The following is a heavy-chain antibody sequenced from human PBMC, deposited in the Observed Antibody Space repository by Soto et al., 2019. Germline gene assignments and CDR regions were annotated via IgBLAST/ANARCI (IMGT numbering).Heavy chain of an antibody. Sequence: GGSLRLSCAASGFTFSSYAMSWVRQAPGKGLEWVSAISGSGGSTYYADSVKGRFTISRDNSKNTLYLQMNSLRAEDTAVYYCAKSALIAGRSSTSLPPNWFDPWGQGTLVTVSS. CDR3: AKSALIAGRSSTSLPPNWFDP. CDR2: ISGSGGST. V-gene: IGHV3-23*01. J-gene: IGHJ5*02. CDR1: GFTFSSYA. D-gene: IGHD2-2*01.